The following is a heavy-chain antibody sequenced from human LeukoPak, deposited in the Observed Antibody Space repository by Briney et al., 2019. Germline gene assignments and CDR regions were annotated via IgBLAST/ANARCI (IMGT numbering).Heavy chain of an antibody. D-gene: IGHD6-13*01. Sequence: SGPTLVNPTQTLTLTCTFSGFSLSTSGMCVSWIRQPPGEALEWLARIDWDDDKYYSTSLKTRLTISKDTSKNQVVLTMTNMDPVDTATYCCARIPGYSSSWRQYYFDYWGQGTLVTVSS. CDR3: ARIPGYSSSWRQYYFDY. CDR2: IDWDDDK. J-gene: IGHJ4*02. CDR1: GFSLSTSGMC. V-gene: IGHV2-70*11.